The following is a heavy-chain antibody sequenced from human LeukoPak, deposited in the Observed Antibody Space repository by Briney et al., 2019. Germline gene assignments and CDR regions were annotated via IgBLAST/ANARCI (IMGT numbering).Heavy chain of an antibody. CDR1: GCTFSSYA. V-gene: IGHV1-69*04. J-gene: IGHJ4*02. D-gene: IGHD6-19*01. CDR3: ARAPSGWYLIY. Sequence: ASVKVSFKASGCTFSSYAFCWVRQAPGQGLEWMGRIIPILGIANYAQKFLGRVTITADKSTSTAYMELSSLRSEDIAVYYCARAPSGWYLIYLGQGALATVPP. CDR2: IIPILGIA.